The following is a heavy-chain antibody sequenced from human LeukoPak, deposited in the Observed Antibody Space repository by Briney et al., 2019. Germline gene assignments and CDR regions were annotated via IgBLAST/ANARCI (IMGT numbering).Heavy chain of an antibody. CDR2: INPSGGST. V-gene: IGHV1-46*01. Sequence: ASVTVSCKASGYTFTSYYMHWVRQAPGQGLEWMGIINPSGGSTSYAQKFQGRVTMTRDTSTGTVYMELSSLRSEDTAVYYCARARVNNNWFDPWGQGTLVTVSS. D-gene: IGHD3-10*01. CDR3: ARARVNNNWFDP. CDR1: GYTFTSYY. J-gene: IGHJ5*02.